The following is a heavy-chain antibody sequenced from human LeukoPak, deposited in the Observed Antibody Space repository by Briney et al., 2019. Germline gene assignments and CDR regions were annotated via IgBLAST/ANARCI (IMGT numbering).Heavy chain of an antibody. J-gene: IGHJ3*02. D-gene: IGHD2-15*01. V-gene: IGHV4-59*01. CDR1: GGSISSYY. Sequence: SETLSLTCTVSGGSISSYYWSWIRQPPGKGLEWIGYIYYSGSTNYNPSLKSRVTISVDTSKNQFSLKLSSVTAADTAVYYCARELGLPGGKGARNAFDIWGQGTMVTVSS. CDR3: ARELGLPGGKGARNAFDI. CDR2: IYYSGST.